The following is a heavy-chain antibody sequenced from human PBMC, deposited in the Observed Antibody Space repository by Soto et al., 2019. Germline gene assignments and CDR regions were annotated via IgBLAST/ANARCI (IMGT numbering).Heavy chain of an antibody. CDR3: ARGVRKQLVIGRRYYYYGMDV. CDR1: GGSISSSNW. CDR2: IYHSGST. Sequence: SETLSLTCAVSGGSISSSNWWSWVRQPPGKGLEWIGEIYHSGSTNYNPSLKSRVTISVDESKNQFSLKLSSVTAADTAVYYCARGVRKQLVIGRRYYYYGMDVWGQGTTVTVPS. V-gene: IGHV4-4*02. J-gene: IGHJ6*02. D-gene: IGHD6-13*01.